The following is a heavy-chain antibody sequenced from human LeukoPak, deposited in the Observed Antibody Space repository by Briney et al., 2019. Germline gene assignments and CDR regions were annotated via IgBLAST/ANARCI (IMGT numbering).Heavy chain of an antibody. CDR3: ARQAPLSGSYYFDY. CDR2: ISSDGSNK. D-gene: IGHD1-26*01. Sequence: GGSLRLSCAASGFTFSSYAMHWVRQAPGKGLEWVAFISSDGSNKYYADSVKGRFTISRDNSKNTLYLQMNSLRAEETAMYCCARQAPLSGSYYFDYWGQGTLVTVSS. CDR1: GFTFSSYA. V-gene: IGHV3-30*04. J-gene: IGHJ4*02.